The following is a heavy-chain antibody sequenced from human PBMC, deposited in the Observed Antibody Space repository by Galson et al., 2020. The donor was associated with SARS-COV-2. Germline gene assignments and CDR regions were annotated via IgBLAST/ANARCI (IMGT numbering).Heavy chain of an antibody. J-gene: IGHJ4*01. CDR2: ISYDGSNK. Sequence: GGSLRLSCAASGFTFSSYAMHWVRQAPGKGLEWVAVISYDGSNKYYADSVKGRFTISRDNSKNTLYLQMNSLRAEDTAVYYCARDLGAVADNWGHGARVTVAS. CDR1: GFTFSSYA. CDR3: ARDLGAVADN. D-gene: IGHD6-19*01. V-gene: IGHV3-30-3*01.